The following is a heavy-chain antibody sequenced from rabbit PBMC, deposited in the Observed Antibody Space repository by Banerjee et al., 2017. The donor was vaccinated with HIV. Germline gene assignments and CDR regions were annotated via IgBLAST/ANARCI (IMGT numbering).Heavy chain of an antibody. V-gene: IGHV1S40*01. CDR3: ARGTNSAYDRFDL. CDR2: IHGGSSGTT. D-gene: IGHD6-1*01. J-gene: IGHJ4*01. Sequence: APGKGLEWIACIHGGSSGTTYYATWAKGRFTISRASSTTVTLQLTSLTAADTATYFCARGTNSAYDRFDLWGPGTLVTVS.